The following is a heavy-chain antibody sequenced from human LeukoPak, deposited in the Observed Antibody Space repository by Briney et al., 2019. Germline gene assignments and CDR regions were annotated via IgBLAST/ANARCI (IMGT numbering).Heavy chain of an antibody. CDR2: IYHSGST. V-gene: IGHV4-38-2*02. D-gene: IGHD5-18*01. CDR1: GYSISSGYY. Sequence: PSETLSLTCTVSGYSISSGYYWGWIRQPPGKGLEWIGSIYHSGSTYYNPSLKSRVTISVDTSKNQFSLKLSSVTAADTAVYYCARAYSYGRTYYYYYMDVWGKGTTVTVSS. J-gene: IGHJ6*03. CDR3: ARAYSYGRTYYYYYMDV.